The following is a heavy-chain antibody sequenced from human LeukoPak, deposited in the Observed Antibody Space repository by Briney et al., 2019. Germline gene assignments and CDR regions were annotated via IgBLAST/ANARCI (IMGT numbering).Heavy chain of an antibody. CDR1: GFTFSNYW. CDR2: IKQDGSEK. CDR3: AGGSGSYYRGPDY. J-gene: IGHJ4*02. Sequence: GGSLRLSCAASGFTFSNYWMTWVRQAPGKGLEWVANIKQDGSEKYYVDSVKGRFTISRDNAKNSLYLQMNSLRAEDTAVYYCAGGSGSYYRGPDYWGQGTLVTVSS. V-gene: IGHV3-7*04. D-gene: IGHD3-10*01.